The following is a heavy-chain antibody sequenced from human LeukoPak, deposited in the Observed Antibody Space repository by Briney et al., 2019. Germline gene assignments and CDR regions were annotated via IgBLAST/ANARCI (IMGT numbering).Heavy chain of an antibody. CDR2: IYYSGST. V-gene: IGHV4-39*07. CDR1: GGSISSSSYY. Sequence: SETLSLTCTVSGGSISSSSYYWGWVRQPPGKGLEWIGSIYYSGSTYYNPSLKSRVTISVDTSKNQFSLKLSSVTAADTAVYYCARGRYYFDYWGQGTLVTVSS. J-gene: IGHJ4*02. CDR3: ARGRYYFDY.